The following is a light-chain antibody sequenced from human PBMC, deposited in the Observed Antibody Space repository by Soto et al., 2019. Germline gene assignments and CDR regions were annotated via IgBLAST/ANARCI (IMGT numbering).Light chain of an antibody. CDR1: QDISNY. CDR3: QQYDNLPVT. Sequence: DIQMSQSLSSLSASVGDRVTITCQASQDISNYLNWYQQKPGKAPKLLIYDASNLETGVPSRFSGSGSGTDFTFTISSLQPEDIATYYCQQYDNLPVTFGQGTKVDIK. V-gene: IGKV1-33*01. J-gene: IGKJ1*01. CDR2: DAS.